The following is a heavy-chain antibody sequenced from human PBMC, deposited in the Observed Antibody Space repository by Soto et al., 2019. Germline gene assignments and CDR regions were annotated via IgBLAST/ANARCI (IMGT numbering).Heavy chain of an antibody. CDR1: GDSFTSYP. V-gene: IGHV1-69*06. D-gene: IGHD3-3*01. J-gene: IGHJ4*02. CDR3: ARNGVAGMDF. Sequence: QVQLVQSGAEVKQPGSSVKGSFKASGDSFTSYPISWVRQAPGQGLEWMGGIIPMFGTPNYAQKFQGRLTITADKSTSTAYMELRGLRSADTAVYYCARNGVAGMDFWGQGTLVTVSS. CDR2: IIPMFGTP.